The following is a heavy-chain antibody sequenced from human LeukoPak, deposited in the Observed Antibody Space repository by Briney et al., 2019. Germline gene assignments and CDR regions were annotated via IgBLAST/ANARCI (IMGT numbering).Heavy chain of an antibody. CDR2: MSSSGSST. CDR3: ARDQGLRGSLDY. V-gene: IGHV3-64*01. Sequence: EGSLRLSCAASGFTFRSYAMHRVRQAPGKGLEYVAAMSSSGSSTYYANSVKGRFTISRDNSKNTLYLQMGSLRAEDMAVYYCARDQGLRGSLDYWGQGTLVTVSS. CDR1: GFTFRSYA. J-gene: IGHJ4*02. D-gene: IGHD4-23*01.